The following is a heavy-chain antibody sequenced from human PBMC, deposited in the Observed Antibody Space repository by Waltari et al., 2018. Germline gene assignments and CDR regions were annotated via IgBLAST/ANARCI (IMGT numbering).Heavy chain of an antibody. CDR3: ARSTSGYSSPFDS. Sequence: QVQLQESGPGLVKPSETLSPTCSVSGASIYNYYWSWIRQPPGKGLEWLGYFYYSGGPNYNPSLQGRVSISLHTSKNEVSLKLTSVTAADTAVYYCARSTSGYSSPFDSWGQGTLVTVSS. CDR1: GASIYNYY. D-gene: IGHD3-22*01. CDR2: FYYSGGP. V-gene: IGHV4-59*08. J-gene: IGHJ4*02.